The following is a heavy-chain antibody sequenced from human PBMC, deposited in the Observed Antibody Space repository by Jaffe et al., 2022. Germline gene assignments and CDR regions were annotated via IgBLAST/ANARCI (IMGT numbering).Heavy chain of an antibody. CDR3: ARGLRYPDY. D-gene: IGHD3-9*01. J-gene: IGHJ4*02. CDR1: GFTFSDYS. V-gene: IGHV3-48*01. CDR2: ISSTTSTI. Sequence: EVQLVESGGGLVQPGGSLRLSCAASGFTFSDYSMNWVRQAPGKGLEWLSYISSTTSTIYYADSVRGRFTISRDSATNSLSLHMSSLSAEDTAVYYCARGLRYPDYWGQGTLVTVSS.